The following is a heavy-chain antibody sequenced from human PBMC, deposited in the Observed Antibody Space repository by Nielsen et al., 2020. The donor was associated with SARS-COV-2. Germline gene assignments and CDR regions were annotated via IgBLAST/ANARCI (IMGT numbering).Heavy chain of an antibody. CDR3: ARPSSGWRYWYFDL. V-gene: IGHV3-23*01. CDR1: GFTFDFYA. CDR2: ISGSGRDT. Sequence: GGSLRLSCAASGFTFDFYAMSWVRQAPGKGLEWVSGISGSGRDTYYADSVKGRFTISRDNSKNTLYLQMNSLRAEDTAVYYCARPSSGWRYWYFDLWGRGTLVTVSS. J-gene: IGHJ2*01. D-gene: IGHD6-19*01.